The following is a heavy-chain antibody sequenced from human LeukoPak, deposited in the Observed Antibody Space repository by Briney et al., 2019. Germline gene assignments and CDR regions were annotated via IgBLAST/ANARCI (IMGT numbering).Heavy chain of an antibody. Sequence: SETLSLTCAVYGGSFSGYYWNWIRQPPGEGLEWIGEINHGESPNYNPSLKSRVTISVDTSKKQFSLKLSSATAADTAVYYCARVLDLSKRGLDAFDIWGQGTMVTVSS. D-gene: IGHD3-16*01. CDR1: GGSFSGYY. CDR2: INHGESP. CDR3: ARVLDLSKRGLDAFDI. J-gene: IGHJ3*02. V-gene: IGHV4-34*01.